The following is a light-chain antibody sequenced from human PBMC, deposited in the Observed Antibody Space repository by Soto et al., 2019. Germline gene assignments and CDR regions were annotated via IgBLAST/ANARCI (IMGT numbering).Light chain of an antibody. CDR1: QSVSSTY. CDR2: GAS. V-gene: IGKV3-20*01. Sequence: GLSQSPGTVSLYPGEGATLSCRATQSVSSTYLAWYQQKPGQAPRLLIYGASSRATGIPDRFSGSGSGTDFTLTISRLEPEDFAMYYRLQYDNSPRTFGQGTKVDVK. CDR3: LQYDNSPRT. J-gene: IGKJ1*01.